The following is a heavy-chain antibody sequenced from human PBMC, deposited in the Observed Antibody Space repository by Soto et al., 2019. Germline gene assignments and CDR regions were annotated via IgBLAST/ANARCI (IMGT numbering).Heavy chain of an antibody. CDR2: ISGSGGST. CDR3: AKVDTPYLGLPILFQL. D-gene: IGHD1-7*01. CDR1: GFTFSSYA. Sequence: EVQLLESGGGLVHPGGSLRLSCAASGFTFSSYAMSWVRQAPGKGLEWVSAISGSGGSTYYADSVKGRFTISTDNSKNTLYLLMNCRRAEGPAVSYCAKVDTPYLGLPILFQLWGQGTLVTVSS. V-gene: IGHV3-23*01. J-gene: IGHJ1*01.